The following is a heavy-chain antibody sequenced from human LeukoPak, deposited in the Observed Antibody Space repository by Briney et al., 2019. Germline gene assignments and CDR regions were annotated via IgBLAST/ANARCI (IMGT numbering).Heavy chain of an antibody. CDR1: GGSISSAGHS. Sequence: SETLSLTCTVPGGSISSAGHSWDWFRQPPGQGLEWIGYVYYNGNTYYNPSLESRVTISMDTAKNQFSLKLSSVTAADTAFYYCARRYFYDSSGYSAWGQGTLVTVSS. J-gene: IGHJ4*02. CDR3: ARRYFYDSSGYSA. CDR2: VYYNGNT. D-gene: IGHD3-22*01. V-gene: IGHV4-30-4*07.